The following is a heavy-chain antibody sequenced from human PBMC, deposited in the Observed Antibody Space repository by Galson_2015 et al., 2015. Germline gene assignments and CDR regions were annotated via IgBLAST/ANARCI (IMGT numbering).Heavy chain of an antibody. D-gene: IGHD5-24*01. J-gene: IGHJ4*02. Sequence: PALVKPTQTLTLACTFSGFSLSTSGVGVGWIRQPPGKALEGLALIYWAADKRYSPSLKSRLTITKDTSKNQVVLTMTNMDPVDTATYYCAHSKTDGYEAYYFDYWGQGTLVTVSS. CDR1: GFSLSTSGVG. V-gene: IGHV2-5*02. CDR3: AHSKTDGYEAYYFDY. CDR2: IYWAADK.